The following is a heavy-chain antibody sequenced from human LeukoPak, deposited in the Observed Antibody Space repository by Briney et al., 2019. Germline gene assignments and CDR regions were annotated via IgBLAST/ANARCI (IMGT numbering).Heavy chain of an antibody. CDR1: GGSFSGYY. J-gene: IGHJ5*02. CDR3: ASASIAAAGTKENWFDP. CDR2: IYHSGST. Sequence: PSETLSLTCAVYGGSFSGYYWSWIRQPPGKGLEWIGEIYHSGSTNYNPSLKSRVTISVDTSKNQFSLKLSSVTAADTAVYYCASASIAAAGTKENWFDPWGQGTLVTASS. D-gene: IGHD6-13*01. V-gene: IGHV4-34*01.